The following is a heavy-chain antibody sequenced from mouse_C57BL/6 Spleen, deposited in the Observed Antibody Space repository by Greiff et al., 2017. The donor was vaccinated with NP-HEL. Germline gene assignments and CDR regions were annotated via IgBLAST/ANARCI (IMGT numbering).Heavy chain of an antibody. CDR2: ISDGGSYT. CDR3: ARGGNYEGWFAY. J-gene: IGHJ3*01. V-gene: IGHV5-4*03. Sequence: EVMLVESGGGLVKPGGSLKLSCAASGFTFSSYAMSWVRQTPEKRLEWVATISDGGSYTYYPDNVKGRFTISRDNAKNNLYLQMSHLKSEDTAMYYCARGGNYEGWFAYWGQGTLVTVSA. D-gene: IGHD2-1*01. CDR1: GFTFSSYA.